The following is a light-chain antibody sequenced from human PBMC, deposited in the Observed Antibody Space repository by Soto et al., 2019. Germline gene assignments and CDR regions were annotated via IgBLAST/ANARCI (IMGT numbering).Light chain of an antibody. V-gene: IGKV3-20*01. J-gene: IGKJ1*01. CDR1: QSLSTRS. CDR2: EAS. Sequence: ELVLPQSRGPLSLSPGERLTLSCRTSQSLSTRSLAWYQQKPGQAPSLLIYEASTRAPGTPDRSSGSGSGTDFTLTVSRLEPEDFAVYYCQQYGRSVGFGQGTKVDIK. CDR3: QQYGRSVG.